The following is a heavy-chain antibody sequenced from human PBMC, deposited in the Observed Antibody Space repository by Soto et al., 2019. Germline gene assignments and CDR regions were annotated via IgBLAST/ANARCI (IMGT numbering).Heavy chain of an antibody. CDR1: GVTFSSYG. V-gene: IGHV3-30*03. J-gene: IGHJ4*02. Sequence: QVQLVESGGGVVQPGRSLRLSCAASGVTFSSYGMHWVRQAPGKGLEWVALISFDGSNTYYADFVKGRFTISRDNSKNTLYLQMHRLRAEDTSLYYCGAGQFFSDYWGQGTLVTVSS. CDR2: ISFDGSNT. D-gene: IGHD6-19*01. CDR3: GAGQFFSDY.